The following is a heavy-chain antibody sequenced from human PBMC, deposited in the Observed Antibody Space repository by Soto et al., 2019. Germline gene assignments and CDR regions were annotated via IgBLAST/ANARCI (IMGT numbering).Heavy chain of an antibody. CDR3: ASSRSCSGGSCYSSIDY. V-gene: IGHV3-7*01. Sequence: HPGGSLRLSCAASGLIFRNYWMSWVRQAPGKGLEWVANINQDGREKNYVDSVKGRFTISRDNAENSLYLHMNSLRAEDTAMYYCASSRSCSGGSCYSSIDYWGQGTLVTVSS. CDR2: INQDGREK. D-gene: IGHD2-15*01. CDR1: GLIFRNYW. J-gene: IGHJ4*02.